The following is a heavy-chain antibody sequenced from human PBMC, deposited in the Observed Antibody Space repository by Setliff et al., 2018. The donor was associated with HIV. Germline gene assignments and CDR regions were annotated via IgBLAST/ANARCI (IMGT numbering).Heavy chain of an antibody. CDR3: ARVGGIELWNQAYFDY. V-gene: IGHV1-69*05. CDR2: IIPISGTA. Sequence: SVKVSCKASGGTFKDFAINWVRQAPGQGLEWMGGIIPISGTAVYAQNFRGRVTVTTDDSTNTAYMEISSLKSDDTAVYFCARVGGIELWNQAYFDYWGQGTLVTVSS. D-gene: IGHD1-1*01. CDR1: GGTFKDFA. J-gene: IGHJ4*02.